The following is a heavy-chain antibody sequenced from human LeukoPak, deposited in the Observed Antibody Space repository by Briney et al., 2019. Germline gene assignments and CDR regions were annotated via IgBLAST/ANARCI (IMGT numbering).Heavy chain of an antibody. J-gene: IGHJ3*02. V-gene: IGHV5-51*01. CDR3: ARCRWASLLNDAFDI. CDR1: GYSFTSYW. D-gene: IGHD3-16*01. CDR2: IYPGDSDT. Sequence: GESLKISCKGSGYSFTSYWIGWVRQMPGKGLEWMGIIYPGDSDTRYSPSFQGQVTISADKSISTAYLQWSSLKASDTAMYYCARCRWASLLNDAFDIWGQGTMVTVSS.